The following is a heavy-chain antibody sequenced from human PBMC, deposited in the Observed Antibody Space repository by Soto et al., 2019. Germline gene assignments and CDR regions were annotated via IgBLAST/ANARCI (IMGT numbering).Heavy chain of an antibody. CDR2: IIPILGIA. Sequence: ASVKVSCKASGGTFSSYTISWVRQAPGQGLEWMGRIIPILGIANYAQKFQGRVTITADKSTSTAYMELSSLRSEDTAVYYCARSGGCSGGSCYVRDIWAQGTMVTVSS. D-gene: IGHD2-15*01. J-gene: IGHJ3*02. CDR3: ARSGGCSGGSCYVRDI. V-gene: IGHV1-69*02. CDR1: GGTFSSYT.